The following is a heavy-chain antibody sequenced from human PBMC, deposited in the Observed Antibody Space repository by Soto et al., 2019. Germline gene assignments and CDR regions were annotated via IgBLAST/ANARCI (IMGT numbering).Heavy chain of an antibody. Sequence: SETLSLTCTVSGVSISSYYWSWIRQPPGKGLEWIGYIYHSGSTNYNPSLKSRVTISVDTSKNQFSLKLSSVTAADTAVYYCARDRLRVFDYWGQGALVTVSS. CDR1: GVSISSYY. V-gene: IGHV4-59*01. J-gene: IGHJ4*02. CDR3: ARDRLRVFDY. CDR2: IYHSGST. D-gene: IGHD5-12*01.